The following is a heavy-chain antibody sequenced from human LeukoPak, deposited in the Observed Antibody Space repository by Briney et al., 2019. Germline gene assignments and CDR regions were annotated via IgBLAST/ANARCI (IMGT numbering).Heavy chain of an antibody. Sequence: GASVKVSCKASGYTFTSYYMHWVRQAPGQGLEWMGIINPSGGSTSYAQKFQGRVTMTRDTSTSTVYMELSSLRSEDTAVYYCARDNIVVVPAASGKHHNLDYWGQGTLVTVFS. V-gene: IGHV1-46*01. CDR2: INPSGGST. CDR3: ARDNIVVVPAASGKHHNLDY. CDR1: GYTFTSYY. D-gene: IGHD2-2*01. J-gene: IGHJ4*02.